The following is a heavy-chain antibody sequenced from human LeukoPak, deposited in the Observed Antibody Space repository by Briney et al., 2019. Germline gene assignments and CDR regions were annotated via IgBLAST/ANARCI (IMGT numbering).Heavy chain of an antibody. CDR1: GYTFTSYA. CDR2: INTNTGNP. Sequence: APVKVSCKASGYTFTSYAMNWVRQAPGQGLEWMGWINTNTGNPTYAQGFTGRFVFSLDTSVSTAYLQISSLKAEDTAVYYCARADRVPYYDFWSGYFRGDYYYYGMDVWGQGTTVTVPS. CDR3: ARADRVPYYDFWSGYFRGDYYYYGMDV. V-gene: IGHV7-4-1*02. D-gene: IGHD3-3*01. J-gene: IGHJ6*02.